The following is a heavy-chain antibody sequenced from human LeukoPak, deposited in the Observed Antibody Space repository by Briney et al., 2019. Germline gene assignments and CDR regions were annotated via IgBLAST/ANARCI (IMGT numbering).Heavy chain of an antibody. D-gene: IGHD4-17*01. CDR2: ISYDGSNK. V-gene: IGHV3-30-3*01. J-gene: IGHJ5*02. CDR3: ARGSGDYVHNWFDP. CDR1: GFTFSSYA. Sequence: PGGSLRLSCAASGFTFSSYAMHWVRQAPGKGLEWVAVISYDGSNKYYADSVKGRFTISRVNSKNTLYLQMNSLRAEDTAVYYCARGSGDYVHNWFDPWGQGTLVTVSS.